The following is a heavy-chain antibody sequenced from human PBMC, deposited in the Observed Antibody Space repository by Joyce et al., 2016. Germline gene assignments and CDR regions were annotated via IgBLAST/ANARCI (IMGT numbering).Heavy chain of an antibody. Sequence: QVQLQESGPGLVKPSETLSLTCTVSGVSFTTFYWNWVRQPPGKGLEWIGHIYYSGSTNYNPSLKSRLTISVDTSKSQFSLKLTSLTAADTAVYYWAGGSGDYWGQGTLVTVSS. CDR1: GVSFTTFY. D-gene: IGHD3-10*01. V-gene: IGHV4-59*01. J-gene: IGHJ4*02. CDR2: IYYSGST. CDR3: AGGSGDY.